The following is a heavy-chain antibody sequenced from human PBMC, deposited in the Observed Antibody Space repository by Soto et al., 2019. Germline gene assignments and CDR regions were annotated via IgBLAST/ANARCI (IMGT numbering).Heavy chain of an antibody. D-gene: IGHD6-13*01. CDR1: GFAFSTYA. Sequence: EVQLLESGGALEHPGGSLRLSCAASGFAFSTYAMTWVRQAPGKGLEWVSVISGSGGSSYYAASVKGRFTISRDNSKNTLYLQMNGMRAEDTALYYCAKVTKRAAAGRYEYYKYGMDVWGQGTTVTVYS. J-gene: IGHJ6*02. CDR3: AKVTKRAAAGRYEYYKYGMDV. V-gene: IGHV3-23*01. CDR2: ISGSGGSS.